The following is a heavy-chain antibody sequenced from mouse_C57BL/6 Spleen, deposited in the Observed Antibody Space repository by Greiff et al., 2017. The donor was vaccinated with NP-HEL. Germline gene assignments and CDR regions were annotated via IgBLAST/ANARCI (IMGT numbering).Heavy chain of an antibody. CDR3: ARWDYSNYWFAY. CDR2: IRTKANGYTT. Sequence: DVMLVESGGGLVQPGGSLSLSCAASGFTFTDYYMSWVRQPPGKALEWLGFIRTKANGYTTEYSASVKGRFTISRDNSQSILYLQMNALRAEDSATYYCARWDYSNYWFAYWGQGTLVTVSA. J-gene: IGHJ3*01. D-gene: IGHD2-5*01. V-gene: IGHV7-3*01. CDR1: GFTFTDYY.